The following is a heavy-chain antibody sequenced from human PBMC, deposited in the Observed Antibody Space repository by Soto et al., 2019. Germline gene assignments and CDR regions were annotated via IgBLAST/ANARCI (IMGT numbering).Heavy chain of an antibody. Sequence: GGSLRLSYAAAGVTCRTYAMNWVRQAPGKGLEWVSTMTGSGGNTYYADSVKGRFTISRDNSKNTLHLQMDSLRVEDTAVYYCAKNAEATIRVGFDSWGQGTLVTVSS. CDR1: GVTCRTYA. CDR2: MTGSGGNT. CDR3: AKNAEATIRVGFDS. J-gene: IGHJ4*02. V-gene: IGHV3-23*01. D-gene: IGHD5-12*01.